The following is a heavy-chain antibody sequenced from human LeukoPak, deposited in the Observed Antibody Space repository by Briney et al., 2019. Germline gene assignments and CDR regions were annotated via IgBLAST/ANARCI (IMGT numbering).Heavy chain of an antibody. Sequence: PGGSLRLSCAASGLTFSSYWMHWVRQAPGKGLVWVSRINSDGSSTSYADSVKGRFTISRDNAKNTLYLQMNSLRAEDTAVYYCARDRSYHGSGSYAGYWGQGTLVTVSS. CDR3: ARDRSYHGSGSYAGY. CDR1: GLTFSSYW. J-gene: IGHJ4*02. D-gene: IGHD3-10*01. V-gene: IGHV3-74*01. CDR2: INSDGSST.